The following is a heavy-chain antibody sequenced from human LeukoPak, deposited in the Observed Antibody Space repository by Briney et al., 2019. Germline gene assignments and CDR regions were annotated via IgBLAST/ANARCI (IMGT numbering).Heavy chain of an antibody. CDR1: GGTFSSYA. J-gene: IGHJ4*02. V-gene: IGHV1-69*13. D-gene: IGHD2-15*01. CDR2: IIPIFGTA. CDR3: ASHGYCSGGSCYSDFQPFDY. Sequence: ASVKVSCKASGGTFSSYAISWVRQAPGQGLEWMGGIIPIFGTANYSQKFQGRVTITADESTSTAYMELSSLRSEDTAVYYCASHGYCSGGSCYSDFQPFDYWGQGTLVTVSS.